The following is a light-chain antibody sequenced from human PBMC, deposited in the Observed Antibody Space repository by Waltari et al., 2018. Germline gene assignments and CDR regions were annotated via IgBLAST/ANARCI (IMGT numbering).Light chain of an antibody. J-gene: IGKJ1*01. CDR2: GAS. CDR1: QHVSSD. Sequence: EILLTQSPATLSVSPGERATLPCRASQHVSSDLAWYQQKPGQAPRLLICGASTRATGIPAGLSGSGSGTEFTLTISSLQSEDFAVYYCQQDNNWPTFGQGTKVEIK. CDR3: QQDNNWPT. V-gene: IGKV3-15*01.